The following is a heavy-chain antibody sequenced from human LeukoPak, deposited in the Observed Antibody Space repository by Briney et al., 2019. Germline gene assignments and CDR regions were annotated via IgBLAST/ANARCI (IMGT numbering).Heavy chain of an antibody. D-gene: IGHD6-19*01. J-gene: IGHJ4*02. CDR2: IYHTGST. Sequence: SETLSLTCAVSGGSINSSNWWSWVRQPPGKGLEWIGEIYHTGSTNYNPSLKSRVTISVDKSKNQFSLKLTSLTAADTAVYYCAREEYSSGSIDYWGQGTLVTVSS. V-gene: IGHV4-4*02. CDR3: AREEYSSGSIDY. CDR1: GGSINSSNW.